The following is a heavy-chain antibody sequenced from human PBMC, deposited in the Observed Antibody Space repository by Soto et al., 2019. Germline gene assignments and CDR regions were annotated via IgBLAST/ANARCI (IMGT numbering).Heavy chain of an antibody. Sequence: LGESLKISCKGSGYSFTSYWIGCVRQMPWKGLEWMGIIYPGDSDTRYSPSFQGQVTISADKSISTAYLQWSSLKASDTAMYYCARQSSSSPFGYNYYYYGMDVWGQGTTVTVSS. J-gene: IGHJ6*02. V-gene: IGHV5-51*01. CDR1: GYSFTSYW. D-gene: IGHD6-6*01. CDR2: IYPGDSDT. CDR3: ARQSSSSPFGYNYYYYGMDV.